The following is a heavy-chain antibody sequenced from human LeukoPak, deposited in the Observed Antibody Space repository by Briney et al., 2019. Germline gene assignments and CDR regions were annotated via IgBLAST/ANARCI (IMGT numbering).Heavy chain of an antibody. J-gene: IGHJ4*02. V-gene: IGHV4-34*01. D-gene: IGHD2-8*01. CDR2: INHSGST. CDR3: ARFWPGVDYLDY. Sequence: PSETLSLTCAVYGGSFSGYYWSWIRQPPGKGLEWIGEINHSGSTNYNPSLKSRVTISLDTSKNQFSLKLSFVTAADTAVYYCARFWPGVDYLDYWGQGTLVTVSS. CDR1: GGSFSGYY.